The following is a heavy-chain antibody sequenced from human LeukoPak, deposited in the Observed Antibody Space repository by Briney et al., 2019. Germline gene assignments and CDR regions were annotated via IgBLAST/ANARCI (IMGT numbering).Heavy chain of an antibody. CDR2: IYYSGST. Sequence: SETLSLTCTVSGGSISSSSYYWGWIRQPPGKGLEWIGSIYYSGSTYYNPSLKSRVTISVDTSKNQFSLKLSSVTAADTAVYYCARVPPYSSSWEYYFDYWGQGTLVTVSS. CDR3: ARVPPYSSSWEYYFDY. D-gene: IGHD6-6*01. CDR1: GGSISSSSYY. V-gene: IGHV4-39*07. J-gene: IGHJ4*02.